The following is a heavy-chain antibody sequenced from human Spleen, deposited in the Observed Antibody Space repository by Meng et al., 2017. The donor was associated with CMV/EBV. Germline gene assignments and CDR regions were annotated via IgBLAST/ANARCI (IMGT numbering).Heavy chain of an antibody. CDR3: ARVGVLGASKHFQN. J-gene: IGHJ1*01. V-gene: IGHV3-48*03. CDR2: ISGSGVVI. Sequence: GGSLRLSCAASGFTFRSYEMTWVHQAPGKGLEWVSYISGSGVVIYYADSVKGRFTISRDNTKNSLYLQMNSLRAEDTAVYYCARVGVLGASKHFQNWGQGTLVTVSS. CDR1: GFTFRSYE. D-gene: IGHD1-26*01.